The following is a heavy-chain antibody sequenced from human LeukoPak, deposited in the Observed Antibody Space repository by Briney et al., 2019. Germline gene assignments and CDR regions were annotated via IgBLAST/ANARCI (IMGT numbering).Heavy chain of an antibody. J-gene: IGHJ4*02. CDR1: GFMFSSYG. V-gene: IGHV3-23*01. D-gene: IGHD2-15*01. CDR2: ISNNGGYT. CDR3: AKQLGYCSDGSCYFPY. Sequence: GGSLRLSCAASGFMFSSYGMHWVRQAPGKGLEWVSAISNNGGYTYYADSVQGRFTISRDNFKSTLCLQMNSLRAEDTAVYYCAKQLGYCSDGSCYFPYWGQGTLVTVSS.